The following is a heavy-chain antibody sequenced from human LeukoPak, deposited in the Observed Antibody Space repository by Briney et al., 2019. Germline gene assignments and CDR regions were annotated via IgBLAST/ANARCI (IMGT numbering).Heavy chain of an antibody. CDR3: ARDIQLST. CDR1: GFMVSSNY. V-gene: IGHV3-53*01. J-gene: IGHJ3*01. CDR2: IYSGGST. Sequence: GGSLRLSCAASGFMVSSNYMNWVRQAPGKGLEWVSVIYSGGSTYYADSVKGRFTISRDNSKNTVFLQMNSLRAEDTAVYYCARDIQLSTWGLGTMVTVSS. D-gene: IGHD5-24*01.